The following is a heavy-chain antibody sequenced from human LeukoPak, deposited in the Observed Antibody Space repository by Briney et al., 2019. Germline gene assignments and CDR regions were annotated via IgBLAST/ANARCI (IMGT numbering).Heavy chain of an antibody. Sequence: GGSLRLSCATSGFIFSRDWMTWVRQAPGKGPEWVANIKGDGSKKNLVDSVKGRFTISRDNAKNSLYLEMSSLRAEDTAVYYCAQKGGTDHWGQGTLVTVSS. V-gene: IGHV3-7*01. CDR2: IKGDGSKK. CDR1: GFIFSRDW. D-gene: IGHD2-15*01. CDR3: AQKGGTDH. J-gene: IGHJ4*02.